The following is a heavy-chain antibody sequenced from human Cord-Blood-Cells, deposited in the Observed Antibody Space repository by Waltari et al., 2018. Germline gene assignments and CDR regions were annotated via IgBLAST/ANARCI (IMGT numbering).Heavy chain of an antibody. CDR3: ASLRRDYSNFDY. J-gene: IGHJ4*02. CDR1: GGSISSGDYY. Sequence: QVQLQESGPGLVKPSQTLSLTCTVSGGSISSGDYYWSWIRQPPGKGLEWIGYIYDSGSTYYNPSLKGRVTISVDTAKNQFSLKLSSVTATDTAVYYCASLRRDYSNFDYWGQGTLVTVSS. CDR2: IYDSGST. V-gene: IGHV4-30-4*08. D-gene: IGHD4-4*01.